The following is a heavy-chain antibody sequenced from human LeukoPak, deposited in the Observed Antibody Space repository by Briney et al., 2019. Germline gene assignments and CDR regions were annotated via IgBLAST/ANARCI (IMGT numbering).Heavy chain of an antibody. V-gene: IGHV1-2*06. CDR2: INPNSGGT. CDR3: AQRPYCSSTSCYPFV. Sequence: GASVKVSCKASGYTFTGYYMHWVRQAPGQGLEWMGRINPNSGGTNYAQKFQGRVTMTRDTSISTAYMELSRLRSDDTAVYYCAQRPYCSSTSCYPFVWGQGTLVTVSS. D-gene: IGHD2-2*01. J-gene: IGHJ4*02. CDR1: GYTFTGYY.